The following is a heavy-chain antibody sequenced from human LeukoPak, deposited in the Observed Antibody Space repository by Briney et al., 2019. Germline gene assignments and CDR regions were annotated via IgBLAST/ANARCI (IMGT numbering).Heavy chain of an antibody. V-gene: IGHV3-23*01. D-gene: IGHD6-13*01. CDR3: AKARRSAAGTGAFDV. Sequence: PGGSLRLSCAASGFTFSSSAMTWVRQAPGKGLEWVSAFSATGGSPYYAESVKGRFTISRDNSKNTLYLQMNSLRSEDTAIYYCAKARRSAAGTGAFDVWGQGTMVTVSS. J-gene: IGHJ3*01. CDR1: GFTFSSSA. CDR2: FSATGGSP.